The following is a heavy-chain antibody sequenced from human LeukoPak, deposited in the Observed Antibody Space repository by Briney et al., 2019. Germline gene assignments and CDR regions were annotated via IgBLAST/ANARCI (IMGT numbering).Heavy chain of an antibody. J-gene: IGHJ4*02. Sequence: GGSLRLSCAASGFTFSDYYMSWIRQAPGKGLEWVSYISSSSSTIYYADSVKGRFTISRDNAKNSLYLQMNSLRAEDTAVYYCARKDGYTSSWSFDYWGQGTLVTVSS. D-gene: IGHD6-13*01. CDR3: ARKDGYTSSWSFDY. V-gene: IGHV3-11*01. CDR2: ISSSSSTI. CDR1: GFTFSDYY.